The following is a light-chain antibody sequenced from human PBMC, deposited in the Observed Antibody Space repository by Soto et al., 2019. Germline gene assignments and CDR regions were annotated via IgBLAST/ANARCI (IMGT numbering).Light chain of an antibody. V-gene: IGLV2-14*01. J-gene: IGLJ1*01. CDR2: DVS. CDR1: SSDIGNYNY. CDR3: SSYTITSTYV. Sequence: QSVLTQPDSVSGSPGQSVAISCTAASSDIGNYNYVSWYQQRPGKVPKLITHDVSDRPSGGSDRFSGSKSGNTASLTISGLQAEDEAKCYCSSYTITSTYVFGTGT.